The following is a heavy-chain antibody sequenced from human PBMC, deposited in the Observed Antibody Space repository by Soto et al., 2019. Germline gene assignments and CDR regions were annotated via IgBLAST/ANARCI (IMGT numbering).Heavy chain of an antibody. CDR3: ARSAHFWSGYRPDYYYYGMDV. Sequence: SVKVSCKASGRTFSIYAISWVRQAPGQGLEWIGGIISIFGTANYAQKFQGRVTITADESTSKAYMELSSLRSEDTAVYYCARSAHFWSGYRPDYYYYGMDVWGQGTTVTVSS. J-gene: IGHJ6*02. V-gene: IGHV1-69*13. D-gene: IGHD3-3*02. CDR1: GRTFSIYA. CDR2: IISIFGTA.